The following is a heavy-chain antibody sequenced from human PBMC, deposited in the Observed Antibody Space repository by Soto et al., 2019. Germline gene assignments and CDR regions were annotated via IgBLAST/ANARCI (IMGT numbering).Heavy chain of an antibody. CDR2: IIPIFGTA. D-gene: IGHD2-15*01. Sequence: QVQLVQSGAEVKKPGSSVKVSCKASGGTFSSYAISWVRQAPGQGLEWMGGIIPIFGTANYAQKFQGRVTITADESTSTAYMELSSLRSEDTAVYYCAREDKRWWPDNRPNNWFDPWGQGTLVTVSS. V-gene: IGHV1-69*12. CDR1: GGTFSSYA. J-gene: IGHJ5*02. CDR3: AREDKRWWPDNRPNNWFDP.